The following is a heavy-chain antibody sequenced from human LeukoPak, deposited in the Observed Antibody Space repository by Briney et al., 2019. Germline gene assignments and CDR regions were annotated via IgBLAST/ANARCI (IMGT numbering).Heavy chain of an antibody. CDR2: ISSSGSSI. CDR3: AGKGYYSNAFDM. Sequence: GSLRLSCVGSGFTFGVYSMNWVRQAPGKGLEWVSYISSSGSSIYYADSVRGRFTISRDNAKNSLYLQMNSLRAEDTAVYYCAGKGYYSNAFDMWGQGTMVTVSS. V-gene: IGHV3-48*01. J-gene: IGHJ3*02. CDR1: GFTFGVYS. D-gene: IGHD1-26*01.